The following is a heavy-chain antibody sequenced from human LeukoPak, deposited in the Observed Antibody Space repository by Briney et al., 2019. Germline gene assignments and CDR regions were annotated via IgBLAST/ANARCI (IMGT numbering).Heavy chain of an antibody. J-gene: IGHJ4*02. Sequence: ASVKLSCKASGYTFTGYYMHWVRQGPGQGLGWVGWMSAYNGNTNYAQKPQGRVTMTTDTSTSTAYMELRSLRSDDTAVYYCARINIVVVVAAIDYWGQGTLVTVSS. CDR1: GYTFTGYY. CDR2: MSAYNGNT. D-gene: IGHD2-15*01. V-gene: IGHV1-18*04. CDR3: ARINIVVVVAAIDY.